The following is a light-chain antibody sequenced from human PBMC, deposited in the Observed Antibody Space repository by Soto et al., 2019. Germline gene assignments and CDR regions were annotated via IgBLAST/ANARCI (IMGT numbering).Light chain of an antibody. V-gene: IGKV1-27*01. J-gene: IGKJ2*01. Sequence: DIQMTQSPSSLSASVGDRVTITCRASQDINNYLAWYQQKPGKIPKLLIYAASTLQPCVHSRSSGSGSGTVFTLTINSLQPEDVATYYCQNYKSAPNTFGRGTRLEIK. CDR1: QDINNY. CDR2: AAS. CDR3: QNYKSAPNT.